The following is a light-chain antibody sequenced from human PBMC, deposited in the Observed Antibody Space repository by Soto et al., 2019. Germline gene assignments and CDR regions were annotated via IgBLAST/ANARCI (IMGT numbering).Light chain of an antibody. J-gene: IGLJ2*01. CDR2: YNN. CDR3: GTWDSSLSAGV. V-gene: IGLV1-51*01. CDR1: SSNIGNNY. Sequence: QSVLTQPPSVSAAPGQKVTISCSGSSSNIGNNYVSWYQQLPGTAPKLLIYYNNKRPSGIPDRFSGSKSGTSATLRITGLQTGDEADYYCGTWDSSLSAGVFGGGTQLTVL.